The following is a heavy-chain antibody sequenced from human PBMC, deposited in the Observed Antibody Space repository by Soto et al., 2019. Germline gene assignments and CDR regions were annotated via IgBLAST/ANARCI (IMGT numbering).Heavy chain of an antibody. J-gene: IGHJ5*02. CDR3: ARTYFDFWSGYWGVNVNWFDP. V-gene: IGHV4-31*03. CDR1: GGSISSGGYY. Sequence: PSETLSLTCTVSGGSISSGGYYWSWIRQHPGKGLEWIGYIYYSGSTYYNPSLKSRVTISVDTSKNQLSLKLSSVTAAVTAVYFCARTYFDFWSGYWGVNVNWFDPWGQGTLVTVSS. D-gene: IGHD3-3*01. CDR2: IYYSGST.